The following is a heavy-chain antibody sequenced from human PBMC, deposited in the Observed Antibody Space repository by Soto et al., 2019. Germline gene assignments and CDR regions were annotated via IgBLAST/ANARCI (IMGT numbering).Heavy chain of an antibody. J-gene: IGHJ5*02. Sequence: GGSLRLSCAASGFTFSSYAMHWVRQAPGKGLEWVAVISYDGSNKYYADSVKGRFTISRDNSKNTLYLQMNSLRAEDTAVYYCARDRSYDFWSGHSMFDPWGQGTLVTVSS. CDR2: ISYDGSNK. D-gene: IGHD3-3*01. CDR1: GFTFSSYA. CDR3: ARDRSYDFWSGHSMFDP. V-gene: IGHV3-30-3*01.